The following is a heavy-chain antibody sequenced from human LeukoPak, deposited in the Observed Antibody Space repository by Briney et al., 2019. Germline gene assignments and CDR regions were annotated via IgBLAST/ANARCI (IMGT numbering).Heavy chain of an antibody. Sequence: GGSLRLSCAASGFSFNTYWMHWVRQAPGKGLVWVARIKTGGSFITYADSVKGRFTISRDNARNTLYLEMNSLRVEDTAVYYCARSGFSNYFDYWGRGALVTVSS. J-gene: IGHJ4*02. CDR2: IKTGGSFI. CDR3: ARSGFSNYFDY. V-gene: IGHV3-74*03. CDR1: GFSFNTYW. D-gene: IGHD4-11*01.